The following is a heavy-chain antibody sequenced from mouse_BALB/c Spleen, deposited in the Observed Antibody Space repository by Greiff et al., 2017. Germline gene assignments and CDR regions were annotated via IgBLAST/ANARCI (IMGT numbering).Heavy chain of an antibody. CDR1: GYTFTSYV. CDR2: INPYNDGT. V-gene: IGHV1-14*01. J-gene: IGHJ4*01. CDR3: ARGGNSYYYAMDY. Sequence: VQLQQSGPELVKPGASVKMSCKASGYTFTSYVMHWVKQKPGQGLEWIGYINPYNDGTKYNEKFKGKATLTSDKSSSTAYMELSSLTSEDSAVYYCARGGNSYYYAMDYWGQGTSVTVSS. D-gene: IGHD1-3*01.